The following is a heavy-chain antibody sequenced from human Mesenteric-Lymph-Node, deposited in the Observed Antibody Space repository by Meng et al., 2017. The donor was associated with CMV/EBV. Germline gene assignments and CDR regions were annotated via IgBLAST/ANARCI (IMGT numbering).Heavy chain of an antibody. Sequence: FSGYSWGWIRQPPGKGLEWIGEINHSGSTNYNPSLKSRVTISVDTSKNQFSLKLSSVTAADTAVYYCARVSRYCSGGSCYGLYYFDYWGQGTLVTVSS. D-gene: IGHD2-15*01. CDR3: ARVSRYCSGGSCYGLYYFDY. V-gene: IGHV4-34*01. J-gene: IGHJ4*02. CDR2: INHSGST. CDR1: FSGYS.